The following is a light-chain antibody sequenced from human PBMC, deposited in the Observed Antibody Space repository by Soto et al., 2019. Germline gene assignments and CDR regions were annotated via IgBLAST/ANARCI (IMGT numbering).Light chain of an antibody. Sequence: QSVLTQPPSVSGAPGQRVTISCTGSSSNIGAGYDVHWYQQLPGTAPKLLIYGNSNRPSGVPDRFSGSKSGTSASLAITGLQAEDEADDYCQAHYSSLSGGVFGGGTKLTVL. CDR2: GNS. V-gene: IGLV1-40*01. CDR1: SSNIGAGYD. CDR3: QAHYSSLSGGV. J-gene: IGLJ3*02.